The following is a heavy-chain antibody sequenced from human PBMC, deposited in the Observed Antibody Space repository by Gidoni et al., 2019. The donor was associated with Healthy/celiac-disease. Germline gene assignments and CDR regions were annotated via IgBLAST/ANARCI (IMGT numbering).Heavy chain of an antibody. V-gene: IGHV3-23*01. CDR3: VCRGLYYDSSGYYFDY. CDR2: ISGSGCST. D-gene: IGHD3-22*01. Sequence: EVQLLESGGGLVQPGGSLRLSCAASGFTFSSYARGWVRQAPGKGLEWVSAISGSGCSTYYADTVKGRFTISRDNSKNTLYLQMNSLRAEDTAVYYCVCRGLYYDSSGYYFDYWGQGTLVTVSS. CDR1: GFTFSSYA. J-gene: IGHJ4*02.